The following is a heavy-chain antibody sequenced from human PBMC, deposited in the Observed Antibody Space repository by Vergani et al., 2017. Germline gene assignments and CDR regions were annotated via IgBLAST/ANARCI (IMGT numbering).Heavy chain of an antibody. CDR2: IIPILGIA. J-gene: IGHJ6*02. D-gene: IGHD3-10*01. CDR1: GGTFSSYT. V-gene: IGHV1-69*08. Sequence: QVQLVQSGAEVKKPGSSVKVSCKASGGTFSSYTISWVRQAPGQGLEWMGRIIPILGIANYAQKFQGRVTITADKSTSTAYMELSSLRSEDTAVYYCARDXYRNYYGSGSYTTDRFYGMDVWGQGTTVTVSS. CDR3: ARDXYRNYYGSGSYTTDRFYGMDV.